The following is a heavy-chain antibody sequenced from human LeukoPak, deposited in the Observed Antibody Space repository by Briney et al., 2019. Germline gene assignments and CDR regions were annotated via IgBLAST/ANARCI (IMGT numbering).Heavy chain of an antibody. CDR3: AKKGSVITTLHYFDY. V-gene: IGHV3-23*01. CDR1: GFPFSNSA. CDR2: ISGSGGST. D-gene: IGHD3-22*01. Sequence: GGSLRLPWAASGFPFSNSALSWVRQAPGKGLEWASDISGSGGSTYYADSVKGRFTISRDNSKNTLYLQMNSLRAEDTAVYYCAKKGSVITTLHYFDYWGQGTLVTVSS. J-gene: IGHJ4*02.